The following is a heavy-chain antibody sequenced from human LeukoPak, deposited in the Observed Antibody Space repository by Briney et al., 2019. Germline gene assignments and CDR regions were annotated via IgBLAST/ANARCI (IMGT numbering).Heavy chain of an antibody. CDR2: ISVYSEKI. CDR1: GFTFSDYY. Sequence: GGSLRLSCAASGFTFSDYYMSWVRQAPGKGLEWVSGISVYSEKIKYADSVKGRFTISKDNSKNTVDLQMSSLRVDDTAVYYCAAENGGRVVGDDPFDIWGQGTMVTVSA. V-gene: IGHV3-23*01. D-gene: IGHD3-22*01. CDR3: AAENGGRVVGDDPFDI. J-gene: IGHJ3*02.